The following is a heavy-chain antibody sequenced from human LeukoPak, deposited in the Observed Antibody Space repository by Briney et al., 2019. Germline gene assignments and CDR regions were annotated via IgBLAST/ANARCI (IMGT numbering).Heavy chain of an antibody. J-gene: IGHJ3*02. D-gene: IGHD5-18*01. Sequence: ASVKVSCKASGYTFNSFGISWVRQAPGQGLELMGWINADNGNTNYAQNFQGRVTMTTDTSTSTAYMELRSLRSEDTAVYYCAREPYADTAMVGAFDIWGQGTMVTVSS. CDR3: AREPYADTAMVGAFDI. V-gene: IGHV1-18*01. CDR2: INADNGNT. CDR1: GYTFNSFG.